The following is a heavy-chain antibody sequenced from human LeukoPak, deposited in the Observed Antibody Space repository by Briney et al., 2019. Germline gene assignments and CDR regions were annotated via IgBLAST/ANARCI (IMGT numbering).Heavy chain of an antibody. CDR1: GGSISSYY. CDR3: ARQGYCSSTSCFWDY. Sequence: PSETLSLTCTVSGGSISSYYWGWIRQPPGKGLEWIGSIYYSGSTYYNPSLKSRVTISVDTSKNQFSLKLSSVTAADTAVYYCARQGYCSSTSCFWDYWGQGTLVTVSS. V-gene: IGHV4-39*01. D-gene: IGHD2-2*01. CDR2: IYYSGST. J-gene: IGHJ4*02.